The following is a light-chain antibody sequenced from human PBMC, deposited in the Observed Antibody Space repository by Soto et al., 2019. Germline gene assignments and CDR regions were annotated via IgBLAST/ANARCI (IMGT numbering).Light chain of an antibody. J-gene: IGKJ1*01. CDR2: GAS. CDR3: HQYTSPPWT. Sequence: EIVLTQSPGTLSLTPGERATVSCRASQSVPGNYLAWLQHKPGLAPRLLLYGASNRATDTPARFIGSVSGADFTLTITRLDPEDFAVYYCHQYTSPPWTLGQGPRVE. CDR1: QSVPGNY. V-gene: IGKV3-20*01.